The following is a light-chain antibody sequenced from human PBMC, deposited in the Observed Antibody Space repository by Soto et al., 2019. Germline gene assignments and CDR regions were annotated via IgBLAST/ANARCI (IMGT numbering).Light chain of an antibody. CDR1: RSISSN. CDR2: GAS. V-gene: IGKV3-15*01. CDR3: QQYYNWPPFT. J-gene: IGKJ4*01. Sequence: TQSPATLSVSPGERATLSCRASRSISSNLAWYQQKPGQAPRLLIYGASTRASGIPARFSGSGSGTEFRLTISSLQSEDFEIYYCQQYYNWPPFTFGGGTKVDI.